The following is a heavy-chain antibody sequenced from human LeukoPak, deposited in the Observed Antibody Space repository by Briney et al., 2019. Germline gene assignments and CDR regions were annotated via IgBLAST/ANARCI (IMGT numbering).Heavy chain of an antibody. CDR3: AKSAYYDSSGFYREYYFDY. D-gene: IGHD3-22*01. Sequence: PGGSLRLSCAASRFTFGNYAMSWVRQAPGKGLEWVSTISGSGGSTYYADSVKGRFTISRDNSKNTLHLQMNSLRAEDTAVYYCAKSAYYDSSGFYREYYFDYWGQGTLVTVSS. J-gene: IGHJ4*02. V-gene: IGHV3-23*01. CDR2: ISGSGGST. CDR1: RFTFGNYA.